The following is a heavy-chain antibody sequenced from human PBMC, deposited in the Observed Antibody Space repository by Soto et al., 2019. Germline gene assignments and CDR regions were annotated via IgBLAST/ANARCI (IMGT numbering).Heavy chain of an antibody. Sequence: QVHLVQSGAEVKKPGSSVKVSCKVSGGTFNSYGISWVRQAPGQGLEWMGGIIPIFGTPIYAQKFQGRVTISADKSTSTAYMEVTSLRSEDAAVYFCARDSEMTRIEFGALGVWGQGTKVTV. CDR2: IIPIFGTP. V-gene: IGHV1-69*06. D-gene: IGHD3-10*01. J-gene: IGHJ3*01. CDR3: ARDSEMTRIEFGALGV. CDR1: GGTFNSYG.